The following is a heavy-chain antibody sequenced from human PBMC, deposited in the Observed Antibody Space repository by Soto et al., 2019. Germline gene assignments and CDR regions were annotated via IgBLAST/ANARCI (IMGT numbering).Heavy chain of an antibody. V-gene: IGHV3-73*01. J-gene: IGHJ6*03. D-gene: IGHD1-7*01. CDR3: TNTKNWNYNYYMDV. CDR2: IRSKANSYAT. Sequence: EVQLVESGGGLVQPGGSLKLSCAASGFTFSGSAMHWVRQASGKGLEWVGRIRSKANSYATAYAASVKGRFTISRDDSKNTAYLQKNSLKTEDTAVYYCTNTKNWNYNYYMDVWGKGTTVTVSS. CDR1: GFTFSGSA.